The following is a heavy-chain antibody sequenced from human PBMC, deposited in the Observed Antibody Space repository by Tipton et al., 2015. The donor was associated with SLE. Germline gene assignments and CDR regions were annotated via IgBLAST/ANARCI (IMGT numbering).Heavy chain of an antibody. D-gene: IGHD6-19*01. J-gene: IGHJ1*01. Sequence: QLVQSGAEVKKPGASVKVSCKASGYTFTSYGISWVRQAPGQGLEWMGWISAYNGNTNYAQKLQGRVTMTTATSTSTAYMELRSLRSDGTAVYYCARDRCGSGCLGPAECFQHWGQGTLVTVSS. CDR3: ARDRCGSGCLGPAECFQH. V-gene: IGHV1-18*01. CDR2: ISAYNGNT. CDR1: GYTFTSYG.